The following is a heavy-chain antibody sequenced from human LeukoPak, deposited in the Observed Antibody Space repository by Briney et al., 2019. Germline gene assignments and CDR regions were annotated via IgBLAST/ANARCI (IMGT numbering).Heavy chain of an antibody. Sequence: SETLSLTCTVSGGSISSYYWTRIRQPPGKGLEWIGYVDETGSTNYHPALQSRVTISVDTSKKHFSLKLTSVTAADTATYYCARGHGYYYYYMDVWGTGTTVTIS. J-gene: IGHJ6*03. D-gene: IGHD2-8*01. V-gene: IGHV4-59*01. CDR2: VDETGST. CDR1: GGSISSYY. CDR3: ARGHGYYYYYMDV.